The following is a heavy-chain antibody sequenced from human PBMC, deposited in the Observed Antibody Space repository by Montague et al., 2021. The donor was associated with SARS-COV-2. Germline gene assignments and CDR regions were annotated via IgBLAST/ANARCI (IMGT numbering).Heavy chain of an antibody. V-gene: IGHV6-1*01. D-gene: IGHD3-16*01. Sequence: CAISGDSVSSNSAAWNWIRQSPSRGLEWLGRTYYRSKWYNDYALYVKSRININPDTSKNQLSLQLNSVTPEDTAVYYWAREQDSLGAVYYFYCMDVWGQGTTVTVSS. J-gene: IGHJ6*02. CDR1: GDSVSSNSAA. CDR3: AREQDSLGAVYYFYCMDV. CDR2: TYYRSKWYN.